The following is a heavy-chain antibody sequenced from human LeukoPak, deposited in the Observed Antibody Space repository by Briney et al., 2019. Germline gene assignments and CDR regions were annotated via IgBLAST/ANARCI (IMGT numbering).Heavy chain of an antibody. V-gene: IGHV1-2*02. CDR1: GGTFSSYA. CDR2: IKPESGFT. Sequence: ASVKVSCKASGGTFSSYAISWVRQAPGQGLEWMGFIKPESGFTNYAEKFQDRVTMSRDTSITTVYMELSSLGSGDTALYYCSTEDKYCKTTTCDDYWGQGTLVTVSS. CDR3: STEDKYCKTTTCDDY. J-gene: IGHJ4*02. D-gene: IGHD2/OR15-2a*01.